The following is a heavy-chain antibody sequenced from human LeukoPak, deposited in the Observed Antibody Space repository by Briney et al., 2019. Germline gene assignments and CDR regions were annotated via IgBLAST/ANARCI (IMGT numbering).Heavy chain of an antibody. CDR1: GYTFTSYG. Sequence: ASVKVSCKASGYTFTSYGISWVRQAPGQGLEWMGWISAYNGNTNYAQKLQGRVTMTTDTSTSTAYMELRSLRSDDTAVYYCASTHCSSTSCRNYAFDIWGQGTMVTVSS. CDR3: ASTHCSSTSCRNYAFDI. J-gene: IGHJ3*02. CDR2: ISAYNGNT. D-gene: IGHD2-2*01. V-gene: IGHV1-18*01.